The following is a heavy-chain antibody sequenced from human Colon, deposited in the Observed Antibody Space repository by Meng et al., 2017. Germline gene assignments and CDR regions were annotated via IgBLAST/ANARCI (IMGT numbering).Heavy chain of an antibody. D-gene: IGHD1-26*01. CDR2: ISWSSGST. CDR1: GFRFDDYA. J-gene: IGHJ5*02. V-gene: IGHV3-9*01. Sequence: GGSLRLSCVGSGFRFDDYAMHWVRQVPGKGLEWVSGISWSSGSTGYADSVKGRFTVSRDNAKHSLYLQMNSLRLEDTALYYCAKGKWELLKNWCDLWGRGTQVTVSS. CDR3: AKGKWELLKNWCDL.